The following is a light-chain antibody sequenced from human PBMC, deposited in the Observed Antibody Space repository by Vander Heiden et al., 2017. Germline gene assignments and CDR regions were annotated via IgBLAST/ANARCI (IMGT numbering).Light chain of an antibody. J-gene: IGLJ3*02. CDR1: SSDVRAYNY. Sequence: QSALTQPPSVSGSPGRSVTISCTGTSSDVRAYNYVSWYQQHPAKAPKLMIYDVTKRPSELPDRSSGSRSGTPASLTLSGLQAEDEDYYYCCSYADGLVFGEGTKLTVL. V-gene: IGLV2-11*01. CDR3: CSYADGLV. CDR2: DVT.